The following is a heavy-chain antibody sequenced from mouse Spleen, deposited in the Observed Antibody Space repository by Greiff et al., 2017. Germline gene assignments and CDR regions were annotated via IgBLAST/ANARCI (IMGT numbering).Heavy chain of an antibody. CDR1: GYSFTSYW. V-gene: IGHV1-5*01. J-gene: IGHJ3*01. D-gene: IGHD1-1*01. CDR3: GTGGYYGWFAY. CDR2: IYPGNSDT. Sequence: EVQLQQSGTVLARPGASVKMSCKASGYSFTSYWMHWVKQRPGQGLEWIGAIYPGNSDTSYNQKFKGKAKLTAVTSASTAYMELSSLTNEDSAVYYCGTGGYYGWFAYWGQGTLVTVSA.